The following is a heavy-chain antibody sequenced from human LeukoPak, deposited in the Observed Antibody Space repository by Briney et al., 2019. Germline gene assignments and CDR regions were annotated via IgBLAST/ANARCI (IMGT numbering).Heavy chain of an antibody. V-gene: IGHV3-33*01. CDR2: IWYDGSNK. CDR1: GFTFSSYG. J-gene: IGHJ4*02. Sequence: GRSLRLSCAASGFTFSSYGMPWVRQAPGKGLEWVAVIWYDGSNKYYADSVKGRFTISRDNSKNTLYLQMNSLRAEDTVVYYWSRESLELRYFDYWGQGTLVTVST. D-gene: IGHD1-7*01. CDR3: SRESLELRYFDY.